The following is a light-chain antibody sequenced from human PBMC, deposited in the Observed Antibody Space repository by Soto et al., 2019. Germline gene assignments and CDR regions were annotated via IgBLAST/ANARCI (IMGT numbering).Light chain of an antibody. J-gene: IGKJ1*01. CDR1: QSVSSSY. CDR2: GAS. Sequence: EIVLTQSPGTLSLSPGERATLSCRASQSVSSSYLAWYQQKPGQAPRLLIYGASSSATGITDRFSGSGSGTDFTLTISRLEPEDFAVYYCQQYGSSPQTFGQGTKVDIK. V-gene: IGKV3-20*01. CDR3: QQYGSSPQT.